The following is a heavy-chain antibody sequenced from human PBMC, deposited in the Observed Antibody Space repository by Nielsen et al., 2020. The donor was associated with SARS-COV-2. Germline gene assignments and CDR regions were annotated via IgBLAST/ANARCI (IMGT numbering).Heavy chain of an antibody. CDR3: AKMYYDFWSGYFDYYYYMDV. CDR2: IIPIFGTA. V-gene: IGHV1-69*01. D-gene: IGHD3-3*01. Sequence: WVRQAPGQGLEWMGGIIPIFGTANYAQKFQGRVTITADESTSTAYMELSSLRAEDTAVYYCAKMYYDFWSGYFDYYYYMDVWGKGTTVTVSS. J-gene: IGHJ6*03.